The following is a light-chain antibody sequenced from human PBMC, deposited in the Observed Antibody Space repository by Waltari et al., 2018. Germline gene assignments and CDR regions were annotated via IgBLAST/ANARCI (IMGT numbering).Light chain of an antibody. J-gene: IGKJ3*01. CDR3: QQYSSSPFT. V-gene: IGKV3-20*01. CDR1: QSVTSSY. CDR2: GAS. Sequence: EIVLTQSPGTLSLSPGERATLSCRASQSVTSSYLAWYQQKPGQAPRLLIYGASNRATGIPDRFSGGGSGTDFTLTIGSLEPEDFAVYYCQQYSSSPFTFGPGTKVDIE.